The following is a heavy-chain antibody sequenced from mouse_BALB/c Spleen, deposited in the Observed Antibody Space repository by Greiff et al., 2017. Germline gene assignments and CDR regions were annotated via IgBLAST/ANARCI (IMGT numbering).Heavy chain of an antibody. CDR1: GYTFTSYW. V-gene: IGHV1-69*02. CDR2: IDPSDSYT. J-gene: IGHJ2*01. D-gene: IGHD2-3*01. Sequence: VQLQQPGAELVKPGASVKLSCKASGYTFTSYWMHWVKQRPGQGLEWIGEIDPSDSYTNYNQKFKGKATLTVDKSSSTAYMQLSSLTSEDSAVYYCANKRWLLIFDYWGQGTTLTVSS. CDR3: ANKRWLLIFDY.